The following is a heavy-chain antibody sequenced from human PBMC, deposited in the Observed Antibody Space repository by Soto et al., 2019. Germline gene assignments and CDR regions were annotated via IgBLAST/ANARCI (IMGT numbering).Heavy chain of an antibody. CDR1: GFNFSDYA. J-gene: IGHJ4*02. V-gene: IGHV3-23*01. D-gene: IGHD6-13*01. Sequence: EGQLLEPGGGLVQPGGSLRLSCAASGFNFSDYAMSWVRQGPGKELEWASGISGVGGSTYYPDSVKGRFTISRDNSKNTVYLQMNNLTAGDTAVYFCAKQRVGSSWYRDFDLWGQGTLVTVSS. CDR2: ISGVGGST. CDR3: AKQRVGSSWYRDFDL.